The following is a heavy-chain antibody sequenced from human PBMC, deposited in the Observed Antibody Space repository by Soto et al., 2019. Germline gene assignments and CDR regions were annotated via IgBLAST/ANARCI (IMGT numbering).Heavy chain of an antibody. J-gene: IGHJ6*02. V-gene: IGHV3-9*01. CDR3: AKDMRRLNSGNYGMDV. CDR2: ISWNSVSI. Sequence: EVQLVESGGGLVQPGRSLRLSCAASGFTFDDYAMHWVRQAPGKGLEWVSSISWNSVSIAYADSVKGLFTTSRDNAKNSLYLRMNSLRAEDTALYYCAKDMRRLNSGNYGMDVWGQGTTVTVSS. CDR1: GFTFDDYA. D-gene: IGHD5-12*01.